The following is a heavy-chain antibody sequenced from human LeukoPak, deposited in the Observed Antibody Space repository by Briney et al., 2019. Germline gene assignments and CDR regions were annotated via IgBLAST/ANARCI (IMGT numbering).Heavy chain of an antibody. Sequence: PGRSLRLSCAASGFIFSSYGMHWVRQAPGRGLEWVAVISYDGSNKYYADSVKGRFSVSRDNSKNTLYLQMNSLRAEDTAVYYCATKTSTWFDPWGQGTLVTVSS. CDR1: GFIFSSYG. D-gene: IGHD1/OR15-1a*01. J-gene: IGHJ5*02. CDR3: ATKTSTWFDP. V-gene: IGHV3-30*03. CDR2: ISYDGSNK.